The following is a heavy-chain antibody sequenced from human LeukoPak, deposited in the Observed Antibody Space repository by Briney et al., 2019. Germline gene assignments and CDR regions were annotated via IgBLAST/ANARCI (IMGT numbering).Heavy chain of an antibody. CDR2: IYHSGST. Sequence: PSETLSLTCTVSGGSISSSSYYWGWIRQPPGKGLEWIGYIYHSGSTYYNPSLKSRVTISVDRSKNQFSLKLSSVTAADTAVYYCARAHSSSWTPFDYWGQGTLVTVSS. D-gene: IGHD6-13*01. CDR3: ARAHSSSWTPFDY. J-gene: IGHJ4*02. CDR1: GGSISSSSYY. V-gene: IGHV4-30-2*01.